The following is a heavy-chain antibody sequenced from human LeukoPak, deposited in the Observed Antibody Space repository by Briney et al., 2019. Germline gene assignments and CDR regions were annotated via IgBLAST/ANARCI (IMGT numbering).Heavy chain of an antibody. V-gene: IGHV3-30-3*01. CDR2: ISYDGSNK. D-gene: IGHD6-13*01. J-gene: IGHJ4*02. CDR1: GFTFSSYA. CDR3: ARDTSGGYSFDY. Sequence: PGGSLRLSCAASGFTFSSYAMHWVRQAPGKGLEWVAVISYDGSNKYYADSVKGRFTISRDNSKNTLYLQMNSLRAEDTAVYYCARDTSGGYSFDYWGQETLVTVSS.